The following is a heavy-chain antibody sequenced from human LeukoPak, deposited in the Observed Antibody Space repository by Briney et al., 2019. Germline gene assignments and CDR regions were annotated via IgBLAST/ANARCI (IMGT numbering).Heavy chain of an antibody. CDR3: ARELLGIAAAGRGGFDP. D-gene: IGHD6-13*01. J-gene: IGHJ5*02. CDR2: IPYDGTNK. CDR1: GFTFSNYG. Sequence: GGSLRLSCAPSGFTFSNYGMHWVRQAPGKGLEWVAFIPYDGTNKYYADSVKGRFTISRDNSKNTLYLQMNSLRSEDTAVYYCARELLGIAAAGRGGFDPWGQGTLVTVSS. V-gene: IGHV3-30*02.